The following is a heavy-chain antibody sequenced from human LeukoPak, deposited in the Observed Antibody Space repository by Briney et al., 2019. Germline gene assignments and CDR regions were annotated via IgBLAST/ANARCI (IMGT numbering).Heavy chain of an antibody. V-gene: IGHV3-23*01. CDR1: GFTFSSYA. CDR2: ISGSGGST. D-gene: IGHD3-22*01. J-gene: IGHJ3*02. CDR3: AKKVYYDSSGSPGLDI. Sequence: PGGSLRLSCAASGFTFSSYAMSWVRQAPGKGLEWVSAISGSGGSTYYADPVKGRFTISRDNSKNTLYLQMNSLRAEDTAVYYCAKKVYYDSSGSPGLDIWGQGTMVTVSS.